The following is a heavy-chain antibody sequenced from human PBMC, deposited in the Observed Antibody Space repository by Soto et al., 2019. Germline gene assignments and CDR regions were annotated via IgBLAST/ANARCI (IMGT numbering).Heavy chain of an antibody. CDR1: GFTFSSYA. Sequence: GGSLRLSCAASGFTFSSYAMHWVRQAPGKGLEWVAVISYDGSNKYYADSVKGRFTISRDNSKNTLYLQMNSLRAEDTTVYYCASHGFHQDHMTTVTTKGDYWGQGTLVTVSS. CDR3: ASHGFHQDHMTTVTTKGDY. D-gene: IGHD4-17*01. J-gene: IGHJ4*02. CDR2: ISYDGSNK. V-gene: IGHV3-30-3*01.